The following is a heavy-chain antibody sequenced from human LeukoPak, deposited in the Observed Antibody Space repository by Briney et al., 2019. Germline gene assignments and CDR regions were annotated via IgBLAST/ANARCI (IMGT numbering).Heavy chain of an antibody. Sequence: GGSVRLSCAASGLTFSSFWMHWVRQAPGKGMVWVSRVNTDGKSTTYADSVQGRLSISRDNAKNTVYLQMNSLRAEDTAVYYCARTVGKHFDYWGQGTLVTVSS. D-gene: IGHD1-26*01. CDR3: ARTVGKHFDY. V-gene: IGHV3-74*01. J-gene: IGHJ4*02. CDR1: GLTFSSFW. CDR2: VNTDGKST.